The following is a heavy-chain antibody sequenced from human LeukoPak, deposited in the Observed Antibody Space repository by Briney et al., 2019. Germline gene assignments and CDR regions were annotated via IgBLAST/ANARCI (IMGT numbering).Heavy chain of an antibody. CDR2: IYYSGST. D-gene: IGHD3-16*01. CDR3: ARDGGLWFDP. Sequence: SQTLSLTCTVSGGSISSGGYYWSWIRQHPGKGLEWIGYIYYSGSTYYNPSLKSRVTISVDTFKNQFSLKLSSVTAADTAVYYCARDGGLWFDPWGQGTLVTVSS. V-gene: IGHV4-31*03. CDR1: GGSISSGGYY. J-gene: IGHJ5*02.